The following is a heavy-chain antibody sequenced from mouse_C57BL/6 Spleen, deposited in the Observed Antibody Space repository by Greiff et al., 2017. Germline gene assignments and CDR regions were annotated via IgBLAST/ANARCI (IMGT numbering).Heavy chain of an antibody. V-gene: IGHV1-64*01. CDR3: ASGTTDYFDY. Sequence: QVQLQQPGAELVKPGASVKLSCKASGYTFTSYWMHWVKQRPGQGLEWIGMIHPNSGSTNYNEKFKSKDTLTVDKSSSTAYMQLSSLTSEDSAVYYCASGTTDYFDYWGQGTTLTVSS. CDR2: IHPNSGST. D-gene: IGHD1-1*01. CDR1: GYTFTSYW. J-gene: IGHJ2*01.